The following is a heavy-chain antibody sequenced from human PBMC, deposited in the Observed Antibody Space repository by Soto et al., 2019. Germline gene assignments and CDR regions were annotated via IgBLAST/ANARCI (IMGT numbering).Heavy chain of an antibody. J-gene: IGHJ4*02. V-gene: IGHV4-30-4*01. D-gene: IGHD5-18*01. CDR3: ARGEGYSYGYFDY. CDR1: GGSISSGDYY. CDR2: IYYSGST. Sequence: QVQLQESGPGLVKPSQTLSLTCTVSGGSISSGDYYWSWIRQPPGKGLEWIGYIYYSGSTYYNPSLKSRVTISVDTSKNQCSLKLSSVTAADTAVYYCARGEGYSYGYFDYWGQGTLVTVSS.